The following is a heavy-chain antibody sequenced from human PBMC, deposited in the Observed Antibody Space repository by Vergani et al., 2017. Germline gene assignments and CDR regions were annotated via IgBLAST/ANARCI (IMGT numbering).Heavy chain of an antibody. CDR3: ARDHTEGYTYYYDGMDV. CDR1: GGTFSSYA. D-gene: IGHD5-24*01. Sequence: QVQLVQSGAEVKKPGSSVKVSCKASGGTFSSYAISWVRQAPGQGLEWMGRIIPIFGTANYAQKFQGRVTITADESTSTAYMELSSLRSEDTAVYYCARDHTEGYTYYYDGMDVWGQGTTVTVSS. J-gene: IGHJ6*02. V-gene: IGHV1-69*18. CDR2: IIPIFGTA.